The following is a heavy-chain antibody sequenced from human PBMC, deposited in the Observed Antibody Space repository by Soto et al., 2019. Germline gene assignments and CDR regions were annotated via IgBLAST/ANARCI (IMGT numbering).Heavy chain of an antibody. Sequence: GAAVKVSCKASGGTFSSYAISWVRLAPGQGLEWMGGIIPIFGTTNYAQKLQGRVTITADKSTSTAYMELSTLRSDDTAVYYCSRDRGLSGSSTSPPHGMDVWGQGTTVTVSS. V-gene: IGHV1-69*06. D-gene: IGHD2-2*01. CDR3: SRDRGLSGSSTSPPHGMDV. J-gene: IGHJ6*02. CDR2: IIPIFGTT. CDR1: GGTFSSYA.